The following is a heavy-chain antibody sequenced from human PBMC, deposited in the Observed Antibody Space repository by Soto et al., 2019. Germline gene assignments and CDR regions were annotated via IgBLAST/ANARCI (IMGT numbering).Heavy chain of an antibody. D-gene: IGHD3-10*01. CDR2: ISYDGSNK. Sequence: GGSLRLSCAASGFTFRNYAIHWVRQAPGKGLEWVAVISYDGSNKYYADSVKGRFTISRENAKNSLYLQMNSLRAGDTAVYYCARVLAGDYYYGMDVWGQGTTVTVSS. CDR3: ARVLAGDYYYGMDV. V-gene: IGHV3-30*14. CDR1: GFTFRNYA. J-gene: IGHJ6*02.